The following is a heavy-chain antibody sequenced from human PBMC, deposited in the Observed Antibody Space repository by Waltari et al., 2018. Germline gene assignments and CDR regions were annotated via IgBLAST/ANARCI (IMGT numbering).Heavy chain of an antibody. CDR2: IIPILGIA. V-gene: IGHV1-69*08. J-gene: IGHJ6*02. D-gene: IGHD3-10*01. CDR3: ARDPDYYGSGSYYGMDV. CDR1: GGTFTSYT. Sequence: QVQLVQSGAEVTTPGSSVKVSCKASGGTFTSYTISWVRQVPGQRLEWMGRIIPILGIANYAQKFQGRVTSTADKSTSTAYMELSSLRSEDTAVYYCARDPDYYGSGSYYGMDVWGQGTTVTVSS.